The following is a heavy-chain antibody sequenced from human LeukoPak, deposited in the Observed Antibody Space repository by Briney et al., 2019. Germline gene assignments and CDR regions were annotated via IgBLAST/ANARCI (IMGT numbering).Heavy chain of an antibody. CDR1: GFTFSSYA. Sequence: GGSLRLSCAASGFTFSSYATSWVRQAPGKGLEWVSAISGSGGSTYYADSVKGRFTISRDNSKNTLYLQMNSLRAEDTAVYYCAKDPLYRTYCSSTSCYSFDPWGQGTLVTVSS. CDR2: ISGSGGST. D-gene: IGHD2-2*01. J-gene: IGHJ5*02. CDR3: AKDPLYRTYCSSTSCYSFDP. V-gene: IGHV3-23*01.